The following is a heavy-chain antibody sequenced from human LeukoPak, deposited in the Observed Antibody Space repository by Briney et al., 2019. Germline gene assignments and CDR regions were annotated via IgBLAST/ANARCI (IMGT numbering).Heavy chain of an antibody. CDR3: AKPTYYYDSSGYSRRGTNYYYYYMDV. V-gene: IGHV3-30*02. D-gene: IGHD3-22*01. J-gene: IGHJ6*03. CDR2: IRYDGSNK. CDR1: GFTFSSYG. Sequence: GGSLRLSCAASGFTFSSYGMHWVRQAPGKGLEWVAFIRYDGSNKYYADSVKGRFTISRDNSKNTLYLQMNSLRAEGTAVYYCAKPTYYYDSSGYSRRGTNYYYYYMDVWGKGTTVTVSS.